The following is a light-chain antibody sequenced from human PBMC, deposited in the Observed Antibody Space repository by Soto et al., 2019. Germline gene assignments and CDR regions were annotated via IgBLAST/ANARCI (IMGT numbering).Light chain of an antibody. V-gene: IGKV4-1*01. Sequence: DIVMTQSPDSLAVSLGERATINCKSSQSFLSSSNNKNYLAWYQQRPGQPPKLLIYWASTRESGVPDRFSGSGSGTDFTLTITSLQAEDVAVYYCQQYESTPPTFGQGTKLEIK. J-gene: IGKJ2*01. CDR2: WAS. CDR1: QSFLSSSNNKNY. CDR3: QQYESTPPT.